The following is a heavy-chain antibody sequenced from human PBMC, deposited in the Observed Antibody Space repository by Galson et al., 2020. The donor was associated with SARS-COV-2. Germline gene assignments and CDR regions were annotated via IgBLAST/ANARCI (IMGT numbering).Heavy chain of an antibody. V-gene: IGHV4-30-4*01. CDR2: VFYSGSI. CDR3: ARFIMSTFGGVIANDAFDI. CDR1: GGSISSGDYY. D-gene: IGHD3-16*02. Sequence: SETLSLTCTVSGGSISSGDYYWSWIRQPPGKGLEWIGYVFYSGSISYNPSLRSRLTISVDTSKNQYSLKLTSVTAADTAVYYCARFIMSTFGGVIANDAFDIWGQGTMVTVSS. J-gene: IGHJ3*02.